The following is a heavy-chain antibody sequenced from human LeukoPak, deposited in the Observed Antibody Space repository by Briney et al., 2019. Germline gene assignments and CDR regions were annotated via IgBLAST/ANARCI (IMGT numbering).Heavy chain of an antibody. CDR3: ARVCDILAGYNYFSDYYLVY. D-gene: IGHD3-9*01. CDR2: ISVYNGNT. CDR1: GYTFTSYG. J-gene: IGHJ4*02. Sequence: ASVKVSCKASGYTFTSYGISCVRQTPGQRVERMGWISVYNGNTNYAQKPQGRVTMTTDPSTTRAYMNLTSLRSEAPAWIYCARVCDILAGYNYFSDYYLVYWGQGTLATVSS. V-gene: IGHV1-18*01.